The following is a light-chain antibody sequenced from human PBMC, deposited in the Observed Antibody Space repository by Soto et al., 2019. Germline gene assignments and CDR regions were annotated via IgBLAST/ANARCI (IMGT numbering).Light chain of an antibody. CDR2: GAS. J-gene: IGKJ1*01. CDR3: QQYSVWPT. Sequence: EIVMTQSPATLSVSPGERATLSCRASRSVSSNLAWYQKRPGQTPRLLIYGASNRATGIPARFSGSVSGTEFTLTISSLQSEDFAVYSCQQYSVWPTFRQGTKVEIK. CDR1: RSVSSN. V-gene: IGKV3-15*01.